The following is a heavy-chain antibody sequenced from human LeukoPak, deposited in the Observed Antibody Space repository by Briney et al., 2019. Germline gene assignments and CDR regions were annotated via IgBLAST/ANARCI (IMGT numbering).Heavy chain of an antibody. D-gene: IGHD3-10*01. V-gene: IGHV1-2*02. CDR2: INPNSGGT. J-gene: IGHJ4*02. Sequence: ASVKVSCKASGYTFTGYYMHWVRQAPGQGVEWMGWINPNSGGTNYAQKFQGRVTMTRDTSISTAYMELSRLRSDDTAVYYCASEYMVRGVIGFDYWGQGTLVTVSS. CDR1: GYTFTGYY. CDR3: ASEYMVRGVIGFDY.